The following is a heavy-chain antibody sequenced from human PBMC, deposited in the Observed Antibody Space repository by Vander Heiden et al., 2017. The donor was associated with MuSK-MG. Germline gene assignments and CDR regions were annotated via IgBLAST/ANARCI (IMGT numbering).Heavy chain of an antibody. V-gene: IGHV3-7*04. Sequence: EMQLVESGGGLVQPGESLRLSCAASGFSFSTFWMTWVRQAPGKGLEWVANVKHDGSEENYVDSVKGRFSISRDNAKNSLYLQMSSLRAEDTAVYYCARGLTSAFWGQGTLVTVSS. D-gene: IGHD6-25*01. J-gene: IGHJ4*02. CDR3: ARGLTSAF. CDR2: VKHDGSEE. CDR1: GFSFSTFW.